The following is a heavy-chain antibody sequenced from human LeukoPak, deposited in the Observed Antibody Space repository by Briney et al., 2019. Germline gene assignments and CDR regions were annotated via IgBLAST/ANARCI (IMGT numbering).Heavy chain of an antibody. J-gene: IGHJ4*02. CDR3: ARPDSSGYYFSFDY. CDR1: GFSFSDYS. V-gene: IGHV3-48*04. Sequence: GGSLRLSCEASGFSFSDYSLNWIRQAPGKGLEWVSYISGSSKTIYYADSVRGRFTISRDNAKNSLYLQMESLRAEDTAVYYCARPDSSGYYFSFDYWGQGTLVTVSS. D-gene: IGHD3-22*01. CDR2: ISGSSKTI.